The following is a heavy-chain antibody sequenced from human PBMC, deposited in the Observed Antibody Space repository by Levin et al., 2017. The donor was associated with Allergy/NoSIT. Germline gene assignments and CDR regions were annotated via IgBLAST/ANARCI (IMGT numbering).Heavy chain of an antibody. V-gene: IGHV3-30*04. CDR1: GFTFSSYA. CDR3: ARDLAVAGNWDDAFDI. J-gene: IGHJ3*02. D-gene: IGHD6-19*01. CDR2: ISYDGSNK. Sequence: GESLKISCAASGFTFSSYAMHWVRQAPGKGLEWVAVISYDGSNKYYADSVKGRFTISRDNSKNTLYLQMNSLRAEDTAVYYCARDLAVAGNWDDAFDIWGQGTMVTVSS.